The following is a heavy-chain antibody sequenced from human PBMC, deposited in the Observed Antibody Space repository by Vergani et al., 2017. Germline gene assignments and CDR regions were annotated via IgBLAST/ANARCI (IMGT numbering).Heavy chain of an antibody. CDR1: GGSISSGDYY. V-gene: IGHV4-30-4*08. CDR3: ARDRDSGSYYKGFYFDY. CDR2: IYYSGST. Sequence: QVQLQESGPGLVKPSQTLSLTCTVSGGSISSGDYYWSWIRQPPGKGLEWIGYIYYSGSTYYNPSLKSRVTISVDTSKNQFSLKLSSVTAADTAVYYCARDRDSGSYYKGFYFDYWGQGTLVTVSS. J-gene: IGHJ4*02. D-gene: IGHD1-26*01.